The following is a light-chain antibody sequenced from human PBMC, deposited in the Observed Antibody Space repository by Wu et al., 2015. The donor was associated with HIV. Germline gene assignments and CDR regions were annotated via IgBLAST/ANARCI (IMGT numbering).Light chain of an antibody. J-gene: IGKJ2*01. CDR1: QSVTDNY. Sequence: NALTQSPGTLALSPGESATLSCRASQSVTDNYLAWYQQKPGQAPRLLMFGASTRATGIPDRFSGSGSGTDFTLTISRLEPEDFAVYYCQQYDSSPLYTFGQGTKLEIK. V-gene: IGKV3-20*01. CDR2: GAS. CDR3: QQYDSSPLYT.